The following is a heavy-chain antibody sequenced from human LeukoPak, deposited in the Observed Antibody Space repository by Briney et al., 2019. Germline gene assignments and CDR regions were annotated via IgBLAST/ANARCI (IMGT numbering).Heavy chain of an antibody. CDR3: ASPATFRYFDY. V-gene: IGHV3-48*01. J-gene: IGHJ4*03. Sequence: GGSLRLSCAASGLTFSSYSMNWVRQAPGKGLEWVSYISSISSTIYYADSGKGRFTISRDNARNSLYLQMNSLRAEDTAVYYCASPATFRYFDYWGQGTLVTVSS. CDR1: GLTFSSYS. D-gene: IGHD3-3*02. CDR2: ISSISSTI.